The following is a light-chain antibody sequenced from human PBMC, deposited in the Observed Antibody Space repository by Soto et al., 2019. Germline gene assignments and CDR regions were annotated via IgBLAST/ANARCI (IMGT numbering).Light chain of an antibody. CDR2: WAS. Sequence: DIVMTQSPGSLAVSLGERATINCKSSQSVLYSSNNKNYLAWYQQKPGQPPKLLIYWASTRESGVPDRFSGSGSGTDFTLTISSLLAEDVAVYYCQQYYSTPWTFGQGTKVEIK. J-gene: IGKJ1*01. V-gene: IGKV4-1*01. CDR1: QSVLYSSNNKNY. CDR3: QQYYSTPWT.